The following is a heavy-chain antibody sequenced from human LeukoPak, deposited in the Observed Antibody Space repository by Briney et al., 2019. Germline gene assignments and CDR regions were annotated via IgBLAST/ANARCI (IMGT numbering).Heavy chain of an antibody. Sequence: PSETLSLTCSLSGGSIGSFYLSWIRQPPGKGLEWIGYSSYTADSNYNPSHKSRVTISIDTSKNQFSLRLTSVTAADTAVYYCAASSHSGSYRAHWGQGTLVTVSS. CDR2: SSYTADS. D-gene: IGHD3-10*01. V-gene: IGHV4-59*12. CDR1: GGSIGSFY. CDR3: AASSHSGSYRAH. J-gene: IGHJ4*02.